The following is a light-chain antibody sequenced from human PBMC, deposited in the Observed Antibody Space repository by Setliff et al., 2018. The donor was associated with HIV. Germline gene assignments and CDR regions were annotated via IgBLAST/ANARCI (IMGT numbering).Light chain of an antibody. CDR1: SSDVGGYNY. J-gene: IGLJ1*01. CDR2: EVT. V-gene: IGLV2-14*01. CDR3: SSYTIRNTLL. Sequence: ALPQPASVSGSPGQSITISCTGTSSDVGGYNYVSWYQQHPGKAPKLMIYEVTNRPSGISNRFSGSKSGNTASLTISGLQAEDEADYYCSSYTIRNTLLFGTGTKVTVL.